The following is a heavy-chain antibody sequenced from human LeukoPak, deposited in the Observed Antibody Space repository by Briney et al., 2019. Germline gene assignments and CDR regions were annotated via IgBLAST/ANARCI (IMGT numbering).Heavy chain of an antibody. CDR3: ARVQGATTVTTDWYLDL. D-gene: IGHD4-17*01. V-gene: IGHV1-69*13. CDR2: IIPIFGTA. CDR1: GGTFSSYA. J-gene: IGHJ2*01. Sequence: SVKVSCKASGGTFSSYAISWVRQAPGQGLEWMGGIIPIFGTANYAQKFQGRVTITADESTSTAYMELSSLRTEDTAVYYGARVQGATTVTTDWYLDLWGRGTVVTVSS.